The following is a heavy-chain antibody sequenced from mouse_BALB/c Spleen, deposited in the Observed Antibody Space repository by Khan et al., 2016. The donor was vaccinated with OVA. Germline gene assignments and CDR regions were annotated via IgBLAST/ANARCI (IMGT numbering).Heavy chain of an antibody. J-gene: IGHJ3*01. CDR1: GFTFSSYS. V-gene: IGHV5-6*01. CDR3: ASHLTGSFAY. CDR2: ISSGADYT. D-gene: IGHD4-1*01. Sequence: EVELVESGGDLVKPGGSLKLSCAASGFTFSSYSMSWVRQTPDKRLEWVATISSGADYTYYPDSVKGRFTISRDNAKTTLYLQMSSLKSEDTAMYYCASHLTGSFAYWGQGTLVTVSA.